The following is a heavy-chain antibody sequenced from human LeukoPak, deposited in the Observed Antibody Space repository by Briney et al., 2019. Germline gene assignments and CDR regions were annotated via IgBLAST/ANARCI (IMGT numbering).Heavy chain of an antibody. CDR2: ISYDGSSK. J-gene: IGHJ4*02. D-gene: IGHD5-12*01. CDR1: GFTFSTYG. V-gene: IGHV3-30*03. Sequence: GGSLRLSCAASGFTFSTYGMHWVRQAPGKGLEWVAVISYDGSSKFYTDSVRGRFAISRDNAKNSLYLQMNSLRAEDTAVYYCARARGDSGYDYDYWGQGTLVTVSS. CDR3: ARARGDSGYDYDY.